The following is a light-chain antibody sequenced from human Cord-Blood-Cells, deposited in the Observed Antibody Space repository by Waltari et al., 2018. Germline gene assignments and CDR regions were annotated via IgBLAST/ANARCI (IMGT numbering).Light chain of an antibody. CDR1: QGISSY. V-gene: IGKV1-9*01. Sequence: IQLTQSPSSLSASVVDSVTIPCRASQGISSYLAWYQQKPGKAPKLRIYAASTLQSGVASRFSGSGSGTDFTLTISSLQPEDVATYYCQQLNSYPLTFGGGTKVEIK. J-gene: IGKJ4*01. CDR3: QQLNSYPLT. CDR2: AAS.